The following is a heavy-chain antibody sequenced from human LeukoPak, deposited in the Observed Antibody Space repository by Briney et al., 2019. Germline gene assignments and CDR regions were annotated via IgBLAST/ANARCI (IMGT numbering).Heavy chain of an antibody. CDR3: AKTGGIAAAH. V-gene: IGHV3-21*04. D-gene: IGHD6-13*01. J-gene: IGHJ4*02. CDR2: IDSSGGYM. CDR1: GFTFNTYS. Sequence: GGPLRLSCEASGFTFNTYSMNWARQAPGKGLEWVSSIDSSGGYMFYADSVKGRFIISRDNAKDSLYLQMNSLRAEDTALYYCAKTGGIAAAHWGQGTLVTVSS.